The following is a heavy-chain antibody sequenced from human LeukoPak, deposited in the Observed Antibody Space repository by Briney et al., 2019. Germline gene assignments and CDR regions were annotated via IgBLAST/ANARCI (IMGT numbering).Heavy chain of an antibody. D-gene: IGHD3-3*01. V-gene: IGHV3-23*05. CDR2: IDGSGSNT. CDR1: GFTFNSYA. Sequence: GGSLRLSCAASGFTFNSYAMNWVRQAPGKGLEWVSGIDGSGSNTYYADSVKGRFTISRDNSKNTLYLQMNSLRAEDTAVYYCAKRFPITIFGVVITYYYYGMDVWGRGTTVTVSS. J-gene: IGHJ6*02. CDR3: AKRFPITIFGVVITYYYYGMDV.